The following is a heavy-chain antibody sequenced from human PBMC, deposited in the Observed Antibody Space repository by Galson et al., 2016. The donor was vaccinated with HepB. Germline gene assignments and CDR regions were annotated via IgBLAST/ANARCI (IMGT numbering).Heavy chain of an antibody. D-gene: IGHD3-10*01. CDR2: ITSISSYI. J-gene: IGHJ6*03. V-gene: IGHV3-21*01. CDR1: GFIFRDYA. CDR3: ASDTLVVSRGVIYYMDV. Sequence: SLRLSCAASGFIFRDYAMTWVRQAPGKGLEWVSSITSISSYIYYAESVKGRFTISRDNAKNSLYLQMNSLKVEDTAVYYCASDTLVVSRGVIYYMDVWGKGTTVTVSS.